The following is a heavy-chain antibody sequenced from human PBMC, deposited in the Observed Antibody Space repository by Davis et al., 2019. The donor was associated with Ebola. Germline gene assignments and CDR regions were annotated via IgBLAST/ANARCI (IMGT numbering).Heavy chain of an antibody. V-gene: IGHV1-2*02. CDR2: INPNSGGT. Sequence: ASVQVSCKASGYTFTGYYMHWVRQAPGQGLEWMGWINPNSGGTNYAQKFQGRVTMTRDTSISTAYMELSRLRSDDTAVYYCARGPRRTIFGVVIPYYYGMDVWGQGTTVTVSS. J-gene: IGHJ6*02. CDR1: GYTFTGYY. CDR3: ARGPRRTIFGVVIPYYYGMDV. D-gene: IGHD3-3*01.